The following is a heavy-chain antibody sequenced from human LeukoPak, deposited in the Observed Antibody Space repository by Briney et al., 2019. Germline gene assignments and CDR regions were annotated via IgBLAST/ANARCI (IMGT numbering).Heavy chain of an antibody. CDR2: IKQDESER. V-gene: IGHV3-7*03. J-gene: IGHJ4*02. CDR1: GFTFSNYW. Sequence: GGSLRLSCAASGFTFSNYWMAWVRQAPGKGPEWVANIKQDESERHYVDSVKGRFAISRDNAKKLLYLQMSSLTAEDTAVYYCATEGGKRYSSSWYGIDYWGQGTLVTVSS. CDR3: ATEGGKRYSSSWYGIDY. D-gene: IGHD6-13*01.